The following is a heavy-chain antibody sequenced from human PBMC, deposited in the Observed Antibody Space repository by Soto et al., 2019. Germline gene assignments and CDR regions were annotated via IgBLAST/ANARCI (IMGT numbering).Heavy chain of an antibody. CDR1: GDSISSGSHY. D-gene: IGHD3-22*01. Sequence: SETLFLTFTVSGDSISSGSHYWGWVRQPPGMGLQWIANIYYSGTTFYHPSLKSRVTISVDTSKNQFSLRLSSVTAADTALYYCERLPLIVGAPYVDYWGHGTLVTVSS. V-gene: IGHV4-39*01. J-gene: IGHJ4*01. CDR3: ERLPLIVGAPYVDY. CDR2: IYYSGTT.